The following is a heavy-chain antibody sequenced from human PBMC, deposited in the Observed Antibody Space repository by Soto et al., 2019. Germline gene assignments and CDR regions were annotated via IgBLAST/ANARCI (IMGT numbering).Heavy chain of an antibody. J-gene: IGHJ4*02. V-gene: IGHV1-2*02. D-gene: IGHD1-26*01. CDR1: GYTFTGHY. CDR3: GRGRSGQIVVFY. CDR2: IGPETGAT. Sequence: ASVKVSCKASGYTFTGHYIHWVRQAPEQGPEWMGEIGPETGATRYAQKFQGRVTMTRDMSITTVYTELNNLSPDDTAVYYCGRGRSGQIVVFYWGPG.